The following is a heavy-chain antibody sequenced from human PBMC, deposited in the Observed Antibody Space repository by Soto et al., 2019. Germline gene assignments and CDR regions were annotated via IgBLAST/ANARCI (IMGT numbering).Heavy chain of an antibody. CDR2: IIPIFGTA. J-gene: IGHJ4*02. V-gene: IGHV1-69*13. CDR1: GGTFSSYA. CDR3: ARVEGPLYSDYGDYGYFDY. Sequence: GASVKVSCKASGGTFSSYAISWVRQAPGQGLEWMGGIIPIFGTANYAQKFQGRVTITADESTSTAYMELSSLRSEDTAVYYCARVEGPLYSDYGDYGYFDYWGQGTLVTVSS. D-gene: IGHD4-17*01.